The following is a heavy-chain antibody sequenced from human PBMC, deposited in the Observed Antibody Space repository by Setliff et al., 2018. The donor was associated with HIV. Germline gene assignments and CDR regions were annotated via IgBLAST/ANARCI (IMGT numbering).Heavy chain of an antibody. J-gene: IGHJ6*03. D-gene: IGHD2-21*02. Sequence: PSETLSLTCSVSGASITSHNWSWSRQAAGKGLDWIGRIYTRGNTNYNPSLRSRVTMSVDTSKNQFSLKVTSVTAADTAVYYCTGDLWGDDYYYNNMDVWGKGTTVTVSS. V-gene: IGHV4-4*07. CDR2: IYTRGNT. CDR1: GASITSHN. CDR3: TGDLWGDDYYYNNMDV.